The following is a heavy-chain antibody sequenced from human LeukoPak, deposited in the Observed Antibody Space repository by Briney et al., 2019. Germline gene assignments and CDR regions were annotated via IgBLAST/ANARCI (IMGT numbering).Heavy chain of an antibody. Sequence: GGSLRLSCAASGFTFSNYGMHWVRQAPGKGLEWVAVIWYDGSNKYYADSVKGRFTISRDNSKNTLYLRMSSLRAEDTAVYYCARGLLVVVPAAIVSDFDYWGQGALVTVSS. J-gene: IGHJ4*02. CDR2: IWYDGSNK. CDR3: ARGLLVVVPAAIVSDFDY. D-gene: IGHD2-2*01. V-gene: IGHV3-33*01. CDR1: GFTFSNYG.